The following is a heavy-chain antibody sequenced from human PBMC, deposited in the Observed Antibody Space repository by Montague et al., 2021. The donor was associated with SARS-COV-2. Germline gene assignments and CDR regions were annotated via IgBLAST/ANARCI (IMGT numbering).Heavy chain of an antibody. CDR3: ARGVGTAMPY. V-gene: IGHV4-61*02. Sequence: TLSLTCAVSGDSITSGFYYCSWLRQPAGRGLEWIGRIYTSGSTNYNPPLKSRATIAVDTSKNQFSLKLSSVTAADTAVYYCARGVGTAMPYWGQGTLVTVSS. CDR2: IYTSGST. D-gene: IGHD5-18*01. CDR1: GDSITSGFYY. J-gene: IGHJ4*02.